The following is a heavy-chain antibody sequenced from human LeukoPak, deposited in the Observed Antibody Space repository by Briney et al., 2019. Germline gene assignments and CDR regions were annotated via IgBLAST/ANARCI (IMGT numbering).Heavy chain of an antibody. Sequence: PGGSLRLSCAASGFTFSSYGMHWVRQAPGKGLEGVAFIRHDGSNEYYEDSVKGRFTIARNNSKTPLYLKINSLRTEDTAVYYCAKDLRGYSYGGYYFDYWGQGTLVTVSS. V-gene: IGHV3-30*02. CDR2: IRHDGSNE. CDR1: GFTFSSYG. J-gene: IGHJ4*02. D-gene: IGHD5-18*01. CDR3: AKDLRGYSYGGYYFDY.